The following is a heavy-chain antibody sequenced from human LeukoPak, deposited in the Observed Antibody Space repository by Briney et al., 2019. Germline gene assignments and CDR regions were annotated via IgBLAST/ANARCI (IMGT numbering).Heavy chain of an antibody. CDR3: ARKNGMDV. CDR1: GFTFSSYW. J-gene: IGHJ6*02. V-gene: IGHV3-7*01. CDR2: IKQDESEK. Sequence: PGGSLRLSCAASGFTFSSYWKTWVRQAPGKGLEWVANIKQDESEKYYVDSVKGRFTISRDNAKNSLYLQMSSLRAEDTAVYYCARKNGMDVWGQGTTVTVSS.